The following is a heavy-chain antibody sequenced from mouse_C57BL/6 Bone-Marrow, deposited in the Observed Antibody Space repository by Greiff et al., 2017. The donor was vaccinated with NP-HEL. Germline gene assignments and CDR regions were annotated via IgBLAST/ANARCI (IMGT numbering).Heavy chain of an antibody. J-gene: IGHJ3*02. D-gene: IGHD6-5*01. CDR2: ISDGGSYT. Sequence: EVKLMESGGGLVKPGGSLKLSCAASGFTFSSYAMSWVRQTPEKRLEWVATISDGGSYTYYPDNVKGRFTISRDNAKNNLYLQMSHLKSEDTAMYYCARDSLREGGWWGQGTLVTVSA. CDR3: ARDSLREGGW. V-gene: IGHV5-4*01. CDR1: GFTFSSYA.